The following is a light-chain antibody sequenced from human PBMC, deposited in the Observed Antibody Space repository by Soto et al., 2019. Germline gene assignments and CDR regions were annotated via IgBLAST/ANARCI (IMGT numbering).Light chain of an antibody. CDR3: KSYAGSNTYV. CDR1: KNDIGVYDF. J-gene: IGLJ1*01. Sequence: QSALAQPPSASGSPGQSVTISCTGTKNDIGVYDFVSWDQHHPGKAPRLIIYEVVQRPSGVTDRFSGSKSGNTAFLTVSGLQAADEADYFCKSYAGSNTYVFGSGTKVTVL. V-gene: IGLV2-8*01. CDR2: EVV.